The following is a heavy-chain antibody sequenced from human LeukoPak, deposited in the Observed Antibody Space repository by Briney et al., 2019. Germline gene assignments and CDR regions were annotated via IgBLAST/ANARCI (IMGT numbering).Heavy chain of an antibody. J-gene: IGHJ5*02. CDR2: VDPEDGET. CDR3: ATMTTFDP. Sequence: ASVKISCKAFGYTFTDYYLHWVKEAPGKGLEWMGRVDPEDGETTYAEKFQGRVTITADTSTDTAYMELNNLRSEDTAVYYCATMTTFDPWGQGTLVTVSP. D-gene: IGHD4-11*01. CDR1: GYTFTDYY. V-gene: IGHV1-69-2*01.